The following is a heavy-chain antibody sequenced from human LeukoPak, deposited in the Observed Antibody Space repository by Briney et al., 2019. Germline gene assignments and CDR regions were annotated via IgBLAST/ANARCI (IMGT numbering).Heavy chain of an antibody. J-gene: IGHJ3*02. V-gene: IGHV3-66*01. CDR2: IYSAGSI. Sequence: GGSLRLSCVASGLIVSSNYMTWVRQAPGKGLEWVSIIYSAGSIDHADSVKGRFTISRDNSKNTVYLQMNNVTGADTAVYYCAREGRGTDAFDIWGQGTIVTVSS. D-gene: IGHD3-16*01. CDR1: GLIVSSNY. CDR3: AREGRGTDAFDI.